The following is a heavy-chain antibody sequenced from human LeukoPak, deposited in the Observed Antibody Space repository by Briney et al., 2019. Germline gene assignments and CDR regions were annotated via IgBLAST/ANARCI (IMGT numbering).Heavy chain of an antibody. CDR2: ISSSSSTI. D-gene: IGHD3-22*01. V-gene: IGHV3-48*02. J-gene: IGHJ5*02. Sequence: GGSLRLSCAASGFTFSSYSMNWVRQAPGKGLEWVSYISSSSSTIYYADSVKGRFTISRDNAKNSLYLQMNSLRDEDTAVYYCARGRSRLYYYDSSGKFTNWFDPWGQGTLVTVSS. CDR1: GFTFSSYS. CDR3: ARGRSRLYYYDSSGKFTNWFDP.